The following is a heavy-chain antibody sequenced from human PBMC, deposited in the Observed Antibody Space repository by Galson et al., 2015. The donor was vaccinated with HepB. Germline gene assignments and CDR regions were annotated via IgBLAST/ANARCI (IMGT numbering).Heavy chain of an antibody. V-gene: IGHV3-11*05. CDR3: ARDLRDYGGLLTPLDY. CDR2: ISSSSSYT. Sequence: LRLSCAASGFTFSDYYMSWIRQAPGKGLEWVSYISSSSSYTNYADSVKGRFTISRDNAKNSLYLQMNSLRAEDTAVYYCARDLRDYGGLLTPLDYWGQGTLVTVSS. D-gene: IGHD3-10*01. CDR1: GFTFSDYY. J-gene: IGHJ4*02.